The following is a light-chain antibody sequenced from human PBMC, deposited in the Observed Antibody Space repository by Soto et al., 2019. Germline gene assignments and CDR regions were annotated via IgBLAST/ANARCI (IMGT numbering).Light chain of an antibody. Sequence: QPASVSGSPGQSITISCTGTSSDIGGYNYISWYQQHPGKAPKFIIYDVRNRPSGVSNRFSGSRSGNTASLTISGLQAEDEADYYCSSYTSSSTVIFGGGTKLTVL. V-gene: IGLV2-14*03. CDR2: DVR. CDR1: SSDIGGYNY. J-gene: IGLJ2*01. CDR3: SSYTSSSTVI.